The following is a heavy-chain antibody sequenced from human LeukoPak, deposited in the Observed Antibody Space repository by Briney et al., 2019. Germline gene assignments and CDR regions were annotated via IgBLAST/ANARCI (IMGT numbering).Heavy chain of an antibody. CDR2: IIPIFGTA. J-gene: IGHJ4*02. CDR1: GGTFSSYA. D-gene: IGHD2-15*01. CDR3: ARDIGYCSGGSCRVYYYFDY. Sequence: GASVKVSCTASGGTFSSYAISWVRQAPGQGLEWMGGIIPIFGTANYAQKFQGRVTITADESTSTAYMELSSLRSEDTAVYYCARDIGYCSGGSCRVYYYFDYWGRGTLVTVSS. V-gene: IGHV1-69*13.